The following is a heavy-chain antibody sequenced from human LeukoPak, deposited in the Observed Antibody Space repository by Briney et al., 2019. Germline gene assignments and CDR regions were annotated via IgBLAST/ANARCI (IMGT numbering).Heavy chain of an antibody. D-gene: IGHD3-22*01. CDR2: IYYSGST. J-gene: IGHJ4*02. CDR3: ARDQYYDSSGYFDY. V-gene: IGHV4-39*07. Sequence: PSETLSLTCTVSGGSISSSSYYRGWIRQPPGKGLEWIGSIYYSGSTYYNPSLKSRVTISVDTSKNQFSLKLSSVTAADTAVYYCARDQYYDSSGYFDYWGQGTLVTVSS. CDR1: GGSISSSSYY.